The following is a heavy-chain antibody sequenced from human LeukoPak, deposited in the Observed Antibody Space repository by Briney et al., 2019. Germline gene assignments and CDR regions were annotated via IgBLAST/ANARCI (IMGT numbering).Heavy chain of an antibody. J-gene: IGHJ4*02. Sequence: SVKVSCTASGGTFSSYAISWVRQAPGQGLEWMGGIIPIFGTANYAQKFQGRVTITADKSTSTAYMELSSLRSEDTAVYYCARVGVPSYRSSGYWGQGTLVTVSS. D-gene: IGHD6-13*01. CDR3: ARVGVPSYRSSGY. V-gene: IGHV1-69*06. CDR1: GGTFSSYA. CDR2: IIPIFGTA.